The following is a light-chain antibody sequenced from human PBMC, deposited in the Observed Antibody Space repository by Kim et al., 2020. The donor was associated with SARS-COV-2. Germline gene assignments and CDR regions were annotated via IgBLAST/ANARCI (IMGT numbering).Light chain of an antibody. J-gene: IGKJ4*01. CDR1: QGISRW. CDR3: QQANSFPLT. V-gene: IGKV1-12*01. CDR2: AAS. Sequence: ASVGDRVTITCRASQGISRWLVWYQQKPGKAPKLLIYAASSLQSGVPSRFSGSGSETDFTLTISSLQPEDFATYYCQQANSFPLTFGGGTKVDIK.